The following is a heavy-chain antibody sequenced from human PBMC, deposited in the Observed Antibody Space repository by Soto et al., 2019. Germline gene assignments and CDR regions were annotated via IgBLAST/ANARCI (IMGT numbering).Heavy chain of an antibody. J-gene: IGHJ3*02. CDR2: IYSGGST. Sequence: VGSLRLSCAASGFTVSSNYMSWVRQAPGKGLGWVSVIYSGGSTYYADSVKGRFTISRDNSKNTLYLQMNSLRAEDTAVYYCARGLDGYNDAFDIWGQGTMVTVSS. CDR3: ARGLDGYNDAFDI. CDR1: GFTVSSNY. V-gene: IGHV3-53*01. D-gene: IGHD5-12*01.